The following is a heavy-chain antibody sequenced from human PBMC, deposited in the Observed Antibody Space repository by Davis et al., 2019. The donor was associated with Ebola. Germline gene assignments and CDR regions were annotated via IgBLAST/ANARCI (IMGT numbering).Heavy chain of an antibody. J-gene: IGHJ4*02. CDR1: GFTFSSYA. CDR3: ARSYSSSWDPFDY. D-gene: IGHD6-13*01. CDR2: ISYDGSNK. V-gene: IGHV3-30*04. Sequence: GESLKISCAASGFTFSSYAMHWVRQAPGKGLEWVAVISYDGSNKYYADSVKGRFTISRDNSKNTLYLQMNSLRAEDTAVYYCARSYSSSWDPFDYWGQGTLVTVSA.